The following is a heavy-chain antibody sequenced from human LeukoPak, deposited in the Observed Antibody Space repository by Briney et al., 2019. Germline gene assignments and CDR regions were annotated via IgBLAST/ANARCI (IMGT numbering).Heavy chain of an antibody. CDR1: GGTFSSYA. V-gene: IGHV1-69*01. J-gene: IGHJ4*02. CDR2: IIPIFGTA. CDR3: ARCYDSSGYHDY. D-gene: IGHD3-22*01. Sequence: SVKVSCKASGGTFSSYAISWVRQAPGQGLEWMGGIIPIFGTANYAQKFQGRVTITADESTSTAYMELSSLRSEDTAVYYCARCYDSSGYHDYWGQGTLVTVSS.